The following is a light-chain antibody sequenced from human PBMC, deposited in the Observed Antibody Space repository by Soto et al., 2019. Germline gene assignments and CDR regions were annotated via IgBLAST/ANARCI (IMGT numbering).Light chain of an antibody. CDR1: TSDIGAYNY. J-gene: IGLJ2*01. Sequence: QSALTQPASVSGSPGQSITISCTGTTSDIGAYNYVSWYQHNPGNAPKLLIYEVTNRPSGVSSRFSGSKSGSTASLTITWLQSDDEADDYSSLYTTRCSLVFGGGTKLTVL. CDR2: EVT. CDR3: SLYTTRCSLV. V-gene: IGLV2-14*01.